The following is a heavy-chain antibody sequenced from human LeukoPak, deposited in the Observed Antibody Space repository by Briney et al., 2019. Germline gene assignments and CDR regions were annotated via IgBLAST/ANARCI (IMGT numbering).Heavy chain of an antibody. CDR3: AKGSMGRCSGNSCYSVY. CDR2: ISYDGSNK. V-gene: IGHV3-30*18. CDR1: GFTFSNYG. Sequence: GGSLRLSCAASGFTFSNYGMHWVRQAPGKGLERVAVISYDGSNKYYADSVKGRFTISRDNSKNTLYLQMNSLRVEDTAVYYCAKGSMGRCSGNSCYSVYWGQGTLVTVSS. D-gene: IGHD5-12*01. J-gene: IGHJ4*02.